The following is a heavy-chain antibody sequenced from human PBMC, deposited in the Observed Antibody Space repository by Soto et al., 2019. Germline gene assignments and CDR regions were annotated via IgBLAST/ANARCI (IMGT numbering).Heavy chain of an antibody. J-gene: IGHJ6*03. D-gene: IGHD4-4*01. CDR2: IRSKPNNYAT. CDR1: GFTFSGSA. CDR3: ARDRNSNPNYDYYYMDV. Sequence: GGSLRLSCAASGFTFSGSAMHWVRQASGKGLEWVGRIRSKPNNYATAYGASVKGRFTISRDDSKNTAYLQMNSLNTEDTAVYYCARDRNSNPNYDYYYMDVWGKGTTVTVSS. V-gene: IGHV3-73*01.